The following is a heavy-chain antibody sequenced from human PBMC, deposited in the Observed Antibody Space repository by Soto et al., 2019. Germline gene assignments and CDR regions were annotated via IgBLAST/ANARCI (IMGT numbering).Heavy chain of an antibody. CDR1: GFSFSIDT. CDR3: EKDAPGSGWLSDY. Sequence: RTLSCTPSGFSFSIDTMSWVRQAPGKGLEWVSTIGGSGGGASYADIVRGRFTISRDNSQNTLYLQMNSLRAEDTAVYYCEKDAPGSGWLSDYWGQGP. J-gene: IGHJ4*02. V-gene: IGHV3-23*01. D-gene: IGHD3-3*01. CDR2: IGGSGGGA.